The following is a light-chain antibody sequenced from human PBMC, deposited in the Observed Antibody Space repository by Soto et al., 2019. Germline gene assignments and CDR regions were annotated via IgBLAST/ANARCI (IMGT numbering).Light chain of an antibody. V-gene: IGKV1-5*03. CDR1: RSFGAW. Sequence: DIHLTQSPSTLSASVGDRVTITAGASRSFGAWLAWFQQKPGKAPKLLIYKASTLESGVQSRFSGSGSGTEFTLTISSLQPDDFATYYCQHWVDYMWTFGQGTKVEIK. CDR2: KAS. J-gene: IGKJ1*01. CDR3: QHWVDYMWT.